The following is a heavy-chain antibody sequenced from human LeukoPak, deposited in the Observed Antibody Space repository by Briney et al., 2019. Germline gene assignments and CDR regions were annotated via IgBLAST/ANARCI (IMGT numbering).Heavy chain of an antibody. J-gene: IGHJ5*02. CDR3: ARTPVEDIVLMVYAIGAGWFDP. Sequence: ASVKVSCKASGYTFTSYGISWVRQAPGQGLEWMGWISAYNGNTNYAQKLQGRVTMTTDTSTSTAYMELRGLRSDDTAVYYCARTPVEDIVLMVYAIGAGWFDPWGQGTLVTVSS. CDR1: GYTFTSYG. V-gene: IGHV1-18*01. CDR2: ISAYNGNT. D-gene: IGHD2-8*01.